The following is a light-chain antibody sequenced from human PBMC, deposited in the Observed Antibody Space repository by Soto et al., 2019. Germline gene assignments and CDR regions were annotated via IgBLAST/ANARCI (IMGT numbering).Light chain of an antibody. CDR2: AAS. CDR3: QQYNSDSRT. J-gene: IGKJ1*01. CDR1: QCISSY. Sequence: DIQGTQSPSTLSAPKGDRVTITCRASQCISSYLAWYQQKPGKVPKLLISAASTLQSGVPSRFSGSGSGTDFTLTISSLQPEDVATYYCQQYNSDSRTFGQGTKVDIK. V-gene: IGKV1-27*01.